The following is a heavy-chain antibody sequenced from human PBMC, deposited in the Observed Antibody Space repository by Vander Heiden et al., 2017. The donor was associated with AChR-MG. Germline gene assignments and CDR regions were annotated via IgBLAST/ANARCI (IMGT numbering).Heavy chain of an antibody. CDR1: GFTVSSNY. Sequence: EVQLVETGGGLIQPGGSLRLSCAASGFTVSSNYMSWVRQAPGKGLEWVSVIYSGGSTYYADSVKGRFTISRDNSKNTLYLQMNSLRAEDTAVYYCARAAPYYYDSSGYYSSPIDYWGQGTLVTVSS. J-gene: IGHJ4*02. D-gene: IGHD3-22*01. CDR3: ARAAPYYYDSSGYYSSPIDY. V-gene: IGHV3-53*02. CDR2: IYSGGST.